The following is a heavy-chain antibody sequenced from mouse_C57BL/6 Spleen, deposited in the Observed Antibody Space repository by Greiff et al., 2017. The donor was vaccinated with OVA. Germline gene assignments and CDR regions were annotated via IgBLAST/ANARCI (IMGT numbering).Heavy chain of an antibody. V-gene: IGHV5-6*01. CDR1: GFTFSSYG. CDR3: ARHVITTGDYAMDY. Sequence: EVHLVESGGDLVKPGGSLKLSCAASGFTFSSYGMSWVRQTPDKRLEWVATISSGGSYTYYPDSVKGRFTISRDNAKNTLYLQMSSLKSEDTAMYYCARHVITTGDYAMDYWGQGTSVTVSS. D-gene: IGHD1-1*01. J-gene: IGHJ4*01. CDR2: ISSGGSYT.